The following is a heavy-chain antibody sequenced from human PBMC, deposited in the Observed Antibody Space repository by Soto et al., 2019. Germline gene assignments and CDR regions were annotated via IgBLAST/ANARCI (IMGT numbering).Heavy chain of an antibody. Sequence: GSLRLSCAASGFTFSSYDMHGVRQATGKGLEWVSAIGTAGDTYYPGSVKGRFTISGENAKNSLYLQMNSLRAGDTAVYYCARGYGDYGDAFDIWGQGTMVTVSS. D-gene: IGHD4-17*01. CDR3: ARGYGDYGDAFDI. CDR1: GFTFSSYD. J-gene: IGHJ3*02. CDR2: IGTAGDT. V-gene: IGHV3-13*01.